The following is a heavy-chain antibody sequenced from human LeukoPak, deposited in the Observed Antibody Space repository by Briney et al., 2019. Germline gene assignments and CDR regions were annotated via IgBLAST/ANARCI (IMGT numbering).Heavy chain of an antibody. CDR2: MYNIEST. CDR3: ARHVLTAGSID. CDR1: GGSINTYY. V-gene: IGHV4-59*08. Sequence: SETLSLTCTISGGSINTYYWSWIRQPPGKGLEWIAYMYNIESTNYNPSLKSRATISVDTSKKQFSLQLRSVTAADTALYYCARHVLTAGSIDWGQGTLVTVSS. D-gene: IGHD3-9*01. J-gene: IGHJ4*02.